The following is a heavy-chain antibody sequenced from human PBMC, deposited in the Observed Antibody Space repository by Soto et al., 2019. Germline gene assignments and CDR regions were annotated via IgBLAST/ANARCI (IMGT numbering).Heavy chain of an antibody. CDR1: GYSFTIYW. D-gene: IGHD3-3*01. Sequence: GESLKISCKGSGYSFTIYWIGWVRQMPGKGLEWMGIIYPGDSDTRYSPSFQGQVTISADKSISTAYLQWSSLKASDTAMYYCARLRGYYDFWSGYSYGMDVWGQGTKVTVS. CDR3: ARLRGYYDFWSGYSYGMDV. V-gene: IGHV5-51*01. J-gene: IGHJ6*02. CDR2: IYPGDSDT.